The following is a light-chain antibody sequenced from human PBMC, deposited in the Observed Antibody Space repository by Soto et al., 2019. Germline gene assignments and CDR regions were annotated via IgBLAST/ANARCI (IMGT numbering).Light chain of an antibody. CDR3: SSYPSSSTYV. CDR1: SSDVGVYNY. CDR2: DVS. J-gene: IGLJ1*01. V-gene: IGLV2-14*01. Sequence: QSVLTQPASVSGSPGQSITISCTGTSSDVGVYNYVSWYQQHPGKAPKLMVYDVSNRPSGVSNRFSGSKSGNTASLTISGLQAEDEADYYCSSYPSSSTYVFGTGTKVTV.